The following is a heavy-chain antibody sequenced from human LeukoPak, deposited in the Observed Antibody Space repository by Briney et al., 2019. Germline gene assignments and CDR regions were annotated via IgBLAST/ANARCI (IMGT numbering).Heavy chain of an antibody. V-gene: IGHV4-4*09. J-gene: IGHJ4*02. CDR3: ARLGSYHDF. CDR2: IHTSGGS. CDR1: GASISNYY. D-gene: IGHD1-26*01. Sequence: PSETLSLTCTVSGASISNYYWSWIRQTPEKGLEWMGHIHTSGGSSYYPSLKSRLTMSIDTSRNQLSLKLTSVSAADTDVYFCARLGSYHDFWGQGALVTVSS.